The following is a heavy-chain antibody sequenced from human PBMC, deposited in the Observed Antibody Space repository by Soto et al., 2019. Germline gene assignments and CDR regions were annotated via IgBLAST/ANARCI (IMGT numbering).Heavy chain of an antibody. CDR2: VYYTGST. V-gene: IGHV4-59*01. J-gene: IGHJ4*02. Sequence: SETLSLTCSVSGGSISGSYWSWIRQSPEKGLEWLGYVYYTGSTNYSPSLRSRVSISVDTSKNEFSLRLSSVTAADTAVYFCARSVAVPGAHIDYWGQGTQVTVSS. CDR1: GGSISGSY. D-gene: IGHD6-19*01. CDR3: ARSVAVPGAHIDY.